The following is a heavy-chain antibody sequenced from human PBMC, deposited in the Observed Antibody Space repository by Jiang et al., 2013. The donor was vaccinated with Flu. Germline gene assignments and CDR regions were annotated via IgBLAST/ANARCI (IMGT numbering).Heavy chain of an antibody. CDR1: GYSINSGYY. D-gene: IGHD3-22*01. CDR3: ARDKGNYYFDSSGYYHFDY. CDR2: VYHSGMT. V-gene: IGHV4-38-2*02. J-gene: IGHJ4*02. Sequence: LSLTCTVSGYSINSGYYWGWIRQPPGKELEWLGSVYHSGMTYYSPSLRSRVAMSVDTSKNQFSLRLSSVTAADTAMYYCARDKGNYYFDSSGYYHFDYWGQGALVTVSS.